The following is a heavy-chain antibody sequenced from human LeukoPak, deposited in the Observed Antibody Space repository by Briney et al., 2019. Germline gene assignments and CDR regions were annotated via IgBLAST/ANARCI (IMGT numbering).Heavy chain of an antibody. Sequence: GGSLRLSRAASKFTFSNYWMTWVRQAPGKGLEWVANINQDGSEKYYVDSVKGRFTISRDNDKNSLYLQMNSLGAEDTAVYYCAGDLGTTGYDLLDPWGQGTLVTVSS. CDR1: KFTFSNYW. D-gene: IGHD5-12*01. V-gene: IGHV3-7*01. J-gene: IGHJ5*02. CDR2: INQDGSEK. CDR3: AGDLGTTGYDLLDP.